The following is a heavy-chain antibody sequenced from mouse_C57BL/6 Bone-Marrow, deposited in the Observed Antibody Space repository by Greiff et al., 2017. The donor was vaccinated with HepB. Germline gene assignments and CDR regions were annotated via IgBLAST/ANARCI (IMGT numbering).Heavy chain of an antibody. J-gene: IGHJ3*01. V-gene: IGHV5-17*01. CDR2: ISSGSSTI. D-gene: IGHD1-1*01. Sequence: DVHLVESGGGLVKPGGSLKLSCAASGFTFSDYGMHWVRQAPEKGLEWVAYISSGSSTIYYADTVKGRFTISRDNAKNTLFLQMTSLRSEDTAMYYCARPYYYYGSSPWFAYWGQGTLVTVSA. CDR1: GFTFSDYG. CDR3: ARPYYYYGSSPWFAY.